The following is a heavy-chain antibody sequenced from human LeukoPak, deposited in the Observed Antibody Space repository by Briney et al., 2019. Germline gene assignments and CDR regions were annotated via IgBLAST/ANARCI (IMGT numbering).Heavy chain of an antibody. Sequence: SETLSLTCSVSGGSISSGNYYWGWIRQPPGKGLEWIASIFYSGSTYYNPSLKSRVTISVDTSKNQFSLKLSSVTAADTAVYYCARDSIPHRGYGSGSYYVLPGRTRHYYYMDVWGKGTTVTISS. V-gene: IGHV4-39*07. CDR1: GGSISSGNYY. CDR2: IFYSGST. CDR3: ARDSIPHRGYGSGSYYVLPGRTRHYYYMDV. D-gene: IGHD3-10*01. J-gene: IGHJ6*03.